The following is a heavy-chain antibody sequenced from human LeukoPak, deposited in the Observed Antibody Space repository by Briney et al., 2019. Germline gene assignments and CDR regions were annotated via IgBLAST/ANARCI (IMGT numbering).Heavy chain of an antibody. CDR3: ARSVELVRGYFDF. CDR2: ISWNSDSK. Sequence: ALRLSCAASGFIFDDYSMHWVRQAPEKGLEWVPGISWNSDSKDYADSVKGRFTISRDNAKNSLFLQVNSLRTEDTALYYCARSVELVRGYFDFWGQGTLVTVSS. CDR1: GFIFDDYS. J-gene: IGHJ4*02. D-gene: IGHD1-1*01. V-gene: IGHV3-9*01.